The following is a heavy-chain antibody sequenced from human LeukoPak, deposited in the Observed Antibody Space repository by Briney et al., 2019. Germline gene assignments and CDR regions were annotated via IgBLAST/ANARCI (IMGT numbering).Heavy chain of an antibody. CDR1: GFTFSDYD. Sequence: PGRSLRLSCEASGFTFSDYDMHWVRQAPGKGLEWVAVISYDGSNKYYADSVKGRFTISRDSSKNTLYLQMNSLRAEDTAVYYCAKNTYYYGSGIVSQPVDYWGQGTLVTVSS. J-gene: IGHJ4*02. CDR3: AKNTYYYGSGIVSQPVDY. D-gene: IGHD3-10*01. CDR2: ISYDGSNK. V-gene: IGHV3-30*18.